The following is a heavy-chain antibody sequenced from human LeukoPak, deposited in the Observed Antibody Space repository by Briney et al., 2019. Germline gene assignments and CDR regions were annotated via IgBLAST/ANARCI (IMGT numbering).Heavy chain of an antibody. Sequence: GGSLRLSCAASGFTFSSYWMSWVRQAPGKGLEWVANIKQDGSEKYYVDSVKGRFTISRDNAKNSLYLQMNSLRAEDTAVYYCASGSSTVAGWFDPWGQGTLVTVSS. J-gene: IGHJ5*02. CDR2: IKQDGSEK. V-gene: IGHV3-7*01. D-gene: IGHD6-19*01. CDR3: ASGSSTVAGWFDP. CDR1: GFTFSSYW.